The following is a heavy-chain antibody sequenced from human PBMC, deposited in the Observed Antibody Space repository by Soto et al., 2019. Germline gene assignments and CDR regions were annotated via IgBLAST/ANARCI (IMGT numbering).Heavy chain of an antibody. CDR1: GFTFSSYA. CDR3: AKDPYYDFWSGYFYFDY. J-gene: IGHJ4*02. V-gene: IGHV3-23*01. CDR2: ISGSGGST. D-gene: IGHD3-3*01. Sequence: GGSLRLSCAASGFTFSSYAMSWVRQAPGKGLEWVSAISGSGGSTYYADSVKGRFTISRDNSKNTLYLQMNSLRAEDTAVYYCAKDPYYDFWSGYFYFDYWGQGTLVTVSS.